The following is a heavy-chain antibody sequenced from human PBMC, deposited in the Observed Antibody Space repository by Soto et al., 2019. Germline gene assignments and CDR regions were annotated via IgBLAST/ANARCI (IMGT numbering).Heavy chain of an antibody. J-gene: IGHJ6*02. CDR2: INPSGGST. Sequence: ASVKSSCSASAYPSTSYYMHWWLQGPGQGREGMGIINPSGGSTSYAQNVQGRVTMTRDTSTSTVYMQMRSLRSEDTAVYYCARVGVPYYYARSGDVAYYSYYGMDVWGQGTTVTVSS. V-gene: IGHV1-46*01. D-gene: IGHD3-22*01. CDR3: ARVGVPYYYARSGDVAYYSYYGMDV. CDR1: AYPSTSYY.